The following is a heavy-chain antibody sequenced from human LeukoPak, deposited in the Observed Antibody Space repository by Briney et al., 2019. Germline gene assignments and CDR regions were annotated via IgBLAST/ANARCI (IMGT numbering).Heavy chain of an antibody. J-gene: IGHJ4*02. Sequence: GGSLRLSCAASGLTVSTNYMSWVRQAPGKGLEWVAVIWYDGSNKYYADSVKGRFTISRDNSKNTLYLQMNSLRAEDTAVYYCAKDSTVTTAGFDYWGQGTLVTVSS. CDR2: IWYDGSNK. V-gene: IGHV3-33*06. CDR3: AKDSTVTTAGFDY. D-gene: IGHD4-17*01. CDR1: GLTVSTNY.